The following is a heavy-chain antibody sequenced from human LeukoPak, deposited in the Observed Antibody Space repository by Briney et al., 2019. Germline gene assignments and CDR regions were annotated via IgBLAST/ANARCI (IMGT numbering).Heavy chain of an antibody. Sequence: SETLSLTCTVSGGSISSYYWSWIRQPAGKGLEWIGRIYTSGSTNYNPSLQSRVTMSVDTSKNQFSLKLSSVTAADTAVYYCARAGYGSGSYNYYYYGMDVWGQGTTVTVSS. CDR3: ARAGYGSGSYNYYYYGMDV. CDR2: IYTSGST. D-gene: IGHD3-10*01. J-gene: IGHJ6*02. CDR1: GGSISSYY. V-gene: IGHV4-4*07.